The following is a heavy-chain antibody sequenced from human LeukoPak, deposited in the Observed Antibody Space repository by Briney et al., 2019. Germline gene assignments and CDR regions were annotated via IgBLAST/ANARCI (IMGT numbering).Heavy chain of an antibody. CDR2: MNPNSGNT. D-gene: IGHD3-22*01. J-gene: IGHJ3*02. Sequence: ASVKVSCKASGYTFTSYDINWVRQATGQGLGWMGWMNPNSGNTGYAQKFQGRVTMTRNTSISTAYMELSSLRSEDTAVYYCARGPDYYDSSGYNAFDIWGQGTMVTVSS. CDR3: ARGPDYYDSSGYNAFDI. V-gene: IGHV1-8*01. CDR1: GYTFTSYD.